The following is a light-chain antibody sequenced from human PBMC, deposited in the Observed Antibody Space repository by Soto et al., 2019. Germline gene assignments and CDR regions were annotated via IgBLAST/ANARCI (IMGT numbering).Light chain of an antibody. CDR3: QSYDRSLRGYV. Sequence: VLTQPPSVSGAPGQRVTISCTGTSSNIGAGYDVHRYQHLPGTAPKLLIYGNTIRPSGVPDRFSGSKSGTSASLAITGLQAEDEADYYCQSYDRSLRGYVFGTGTKVTVL. V-gene: IGLV1-40*01. CDR2: GNT. CDR1: SSNIGAGYD. J-gene: IGLJ1*01.